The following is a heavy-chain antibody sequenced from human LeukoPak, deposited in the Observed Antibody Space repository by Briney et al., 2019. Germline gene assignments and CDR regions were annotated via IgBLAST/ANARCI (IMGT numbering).Heavy chain of an antibody. J-gene: IGHJ4*02. V-gene: IGHV4-61*02. CDR2: IYTSGST. CDR1: GGSISSGSYY. D-gene: IGHD3-22*01. CDR3: ASRHYYDSSFVY. Sequence: PSETLSLTCTVSGGSISSGSYYWSWIRQPAGKGLEWIGRIYTSGSTNYNPSLKSRVTISVDTSKNQFSLKLSSVTAADTAVYYCASRHYYDSSFVYWGQGTLVTVSS.